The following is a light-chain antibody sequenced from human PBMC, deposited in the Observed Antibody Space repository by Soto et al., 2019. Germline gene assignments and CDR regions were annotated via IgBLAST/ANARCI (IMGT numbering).Light chain of an antibody. CDR3: QPSFSSPPIT. CDR1: QNIENY. Sequence: DIPMTQSPSSLSASLGDTVTISCRASQNIENYLHWYQQKAGKAPEVLLYVASVLKDGVSSRFSGSGYGTDFTLTITNLQPEDFAMYYRQPSFSSPPITFGQGTRLDIK. J-gene: IGKJ5*01. CDR2: VAS. V-gene: IGKV1-39*01.